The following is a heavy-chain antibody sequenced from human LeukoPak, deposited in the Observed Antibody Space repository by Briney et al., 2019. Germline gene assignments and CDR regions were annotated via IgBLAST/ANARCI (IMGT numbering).Heavy chain of an antibody. Sequence: GESLKISCKGSGYSFTSYWIGWVRQMPGKGLEWMGIIYPGDSDTRYSPSFQGQVTISADKSISTAYLQWSSLKASDTAMYYCARRYCSSWYGRYFDYWGQGTLVTVSS. D-gene: IGHD6-13*01. CDR2: IYPGDSDT. J-gene: IGHJ4*02. CDR1: GYSFTSYW. V-gene: IGHV5-51*01. CDR3: ARRYCSSWYGRYFDY.